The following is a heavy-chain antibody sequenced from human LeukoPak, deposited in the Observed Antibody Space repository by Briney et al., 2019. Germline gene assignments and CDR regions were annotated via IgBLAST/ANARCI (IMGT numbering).Heavy chain of an antibody. CDR1: GFTFSNFA. D-gene: IGHD2-15*01. Sequence: GGSLRLSCSASGFTFSNFAMSWVRQAPGKGLEWVSYISSSGSTIYYADSVKGRFTISRDNAKNSLYLQMNSLRAEDTAVYYCARDAYCSGGSCYNLPNWFDPWGQGTLVTVSS. CDR2: ISSSGSTI. V-gene: IGHV3-48*03. CDR3: ARDAYCSGGSCYNLPNWFDP. J-gene: IGHJ5*02.